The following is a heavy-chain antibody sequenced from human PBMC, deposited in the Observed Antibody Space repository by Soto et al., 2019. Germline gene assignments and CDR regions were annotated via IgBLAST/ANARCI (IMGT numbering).Heavy chain of an antibody. CDR3: ARTRGYCSGGSGYPLAH. J-gene: IGHJ4*02. V-gene: IGHV1-3*04. Sequence: QVQLVQSGAGVQKPGATANISCKASGYRFTAYDLHWVRQAPGQRLEWLGWINTATGDTKYSPSFQGRVTLSRDTSATTAYTELSGVRFEDTAVYYCARTRGYCSGGSGYPLAHWGQGTLVTVSS. CDR1: GYRFTAYD. D-gene: IGHD2-15*01. CDR2: INTATGDT.